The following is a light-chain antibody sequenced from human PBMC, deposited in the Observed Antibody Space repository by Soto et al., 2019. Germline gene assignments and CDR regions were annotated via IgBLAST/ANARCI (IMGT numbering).Light chain of an antibody. CDR3: QQYNNWPRT. Sequence: EIVMTQSPATLSVSPGERATLSCRASQSVSSDLAWYHQKPGQAPRILIYSASTRATGIPARFSGSGSGTEFTLTINSLQSEDLAFYYCQQYNNWPRTCGQGTKVEIK. J-gene: IGKJ1*01. CDR2: SAS. CDR1: QSVSSD. V-gene: IGKV3-15*01.